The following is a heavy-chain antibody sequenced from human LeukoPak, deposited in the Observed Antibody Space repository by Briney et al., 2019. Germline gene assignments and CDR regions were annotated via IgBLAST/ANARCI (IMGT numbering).Heavy chain of an antibody. V-gene: IGHV3-23*01. CDR1: GFTFDNYA. CDR3: ATTSSSGWYESEYFQH. J-gene: IGHJ1*01. CDR2: ISDNGGST. Sequence: TGGSLRLSCVASGFTFDNYAMTWVRQSPGKGLEWVSSISDNGGSTYYADSVKGRFTISRDNSKNTLYLQMHSLRVDDTAIYYCATTSSSGWYESEYFQHWGQGTLVTVSS. D-gene: IGHD6-19*01.